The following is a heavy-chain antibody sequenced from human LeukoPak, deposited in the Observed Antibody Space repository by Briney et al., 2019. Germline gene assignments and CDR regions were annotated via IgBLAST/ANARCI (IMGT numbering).Heavy chain of an antibody. Sequence: GGSLRLSCAASGFTVSSNHMSWVRQAPGKGLEWVSVIYGGGSTYYADSVKGRFTISRDNSKNTVYLQMNSLRADDTAVYYCARDYIVVVPAAIGYWGQGTLVTVSS. J-gene: IGHJ4*02. CDR2: IYGGGST. CDR1: GFTVSSNH. CDR3: ARDYIVVVPAAIGY. V-gene: IGHV3-53*01. D-gene: IGHD2-2*02.